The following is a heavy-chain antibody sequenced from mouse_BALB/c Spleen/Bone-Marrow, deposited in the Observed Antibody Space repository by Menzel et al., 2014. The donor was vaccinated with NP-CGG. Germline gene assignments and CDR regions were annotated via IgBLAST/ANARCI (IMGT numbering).Heavy chain of an antibody. CDR1: GFTFSDYY. Sequence: ATSGFTFSDYYMYWVRQTPEKRLEWVAYISNGGGSTYYPDTVKGRFTISRDNAKNTLYLQMSRLKSEDTAMYYCARPLYDGYYVAYWGQGTLVTVSA. V-gene: IGHV5-12*02. J-gene: IGHJ3*01. CDR3: ARPLYDGYYVAY. D-gene: IGHD2-3*01. CDR2: ISNGGGST.